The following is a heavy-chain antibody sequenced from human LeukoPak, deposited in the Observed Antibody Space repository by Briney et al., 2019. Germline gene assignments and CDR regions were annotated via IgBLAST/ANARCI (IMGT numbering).Heavy chain of an antibody. D-gene: IGHD6-13*01. CDR1: GYSSTINW. J-gene: IGHJ6*02. CDR3: ARGQVAAAEYYYYGMDV. CDR2: IYPGDSDT. Sequence: GESLKISCKASGYSSTINWIGWVRQMPGKGLEWMGIIYPGDSDTRYSPSFQGQVTISADKSISTAYLQWSSLKASDTAMYYCARGQVAAAEYYYYGMDVWGQGTTVTVSS. V-gene: IGHV5-51*01.